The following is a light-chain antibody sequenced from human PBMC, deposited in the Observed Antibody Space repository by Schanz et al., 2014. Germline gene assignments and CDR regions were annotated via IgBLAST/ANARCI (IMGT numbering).Light chain of an antibody. J-gene: IGLJ2*01. CDR1: SSDVGGYNY. Sequence: QSALTQPASVSGSPGQSITLSCTGTSSDVGGYNYVSWYQHHPGKAPKLMIYDVNNRPSGVSNRFSGSKSGNTASLTISGLQAEDEADYYCSSYTSSIHVVFGGGTKLTVL. CDR2: DVN. V-gene: IGLV2-14*03. CDR3: SSYTSSIHVV.